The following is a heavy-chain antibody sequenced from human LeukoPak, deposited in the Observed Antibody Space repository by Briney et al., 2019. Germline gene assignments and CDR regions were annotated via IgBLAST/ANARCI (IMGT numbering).Heavy chain of an antibody. CDR2: IYYSGST. D-gene: IGHD4-23*01. V-gene: IGHV4-59*01. Sequence: SETLSLTCTVSGGSISSYYWSWIRQPPGKGLEWIGYIYYSGSTNYNPSLKSRVTISVDTSKNQFSLKLSSVTAADTAVYYCARSVVTLYWYFDLWGRGTLVTVSS. CDR1: GGSISSYY. CDR3: ARSVVTLYWYFDL. J-gene: IGHJ2*01.